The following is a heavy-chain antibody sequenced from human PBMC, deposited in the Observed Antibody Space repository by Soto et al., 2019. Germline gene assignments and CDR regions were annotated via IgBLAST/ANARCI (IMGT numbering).Heavy chain of an antibody. CDR2: INTDNGNT. Sequence: QVQLVQSGAEVQMPGASVRVSCKASGYTFTTNSMHWVRQAPGKRPEWMGWINTDNGNTKYSKEFQDRVTITKDTSAGTAYMELSSLRSEDTAIYYCARDSTNTWWGSWYWGPGTLVTVSS. CDR1: GYTFTTNS. J-gene: IGHJ4*02. V-gene: IGHV1-3*04. CDR3: ARDSTNTWWGSWY. D-gene: IGHD2-8*02.